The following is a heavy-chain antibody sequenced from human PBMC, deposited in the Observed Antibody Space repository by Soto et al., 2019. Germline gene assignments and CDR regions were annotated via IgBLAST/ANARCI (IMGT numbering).Heavy chain of an antibody. Sequence: QVQLVQSGSEVKKPGSSVKVSCKASAGSFSSNPISWVRQAPGQGLEWMAGIIPIFATVHYAQKFQGRVTITADESTSTAYMELTSLRSEDTAVYFCARGGRGYSSAPRYYFDYWGQGTLVTVSS. V-gene: IGHV1-69*01. CDR3: ARGGRGYSSAPRYYFDY. CDR2: IIPIFATV. CDR1: AGSFSSNP. J-gene: IGHJ4*02. D-gene: IGHD5-18*01.